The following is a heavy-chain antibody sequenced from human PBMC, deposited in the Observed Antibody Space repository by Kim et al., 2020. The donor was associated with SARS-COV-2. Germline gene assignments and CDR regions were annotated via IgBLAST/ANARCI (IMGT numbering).Heavy chain of an antibody. J-gene: IGHJ4*02. V-gene: IGHV4-39*01. CDR3: ARVGSYGSDY. CDR2: IYYSGST. CDR1: GGSISSSSYY. D-gene: IGHD5-18*01. Sequence: SETLSLTCTVSGGSISSSSYYWGWIRQPPGKGLEWIGSIYYSGSTYYNPSLKSRVTISVDTSKNQFSLKLSSVTAADTAVYYCARVGSYGSDYWGQGTLVTVSS.